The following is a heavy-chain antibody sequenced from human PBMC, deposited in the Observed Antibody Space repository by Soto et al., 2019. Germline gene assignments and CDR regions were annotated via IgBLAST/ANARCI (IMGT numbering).Heavy chain of an antibody. V-gene: IGHV1-69*13. CDR3: ARGVLRFLEWLLQSPDTYYGMDV. CDR1: GGTFSSYA. Sequence: SVKVSCKASGGTFSSYAISWVRQAPGQGLEWMGGIIPIFGTANYAQKFQGRVTITADESTSTAYMELSSLRSEDTAVYYCARGVLRFLEWLLQSPDTYYGMDVWGHVTTVTVSS. D-gene: IGHD3-3*01. J-gene: IGHJ6*02. CDR2: IIPIFGTA.